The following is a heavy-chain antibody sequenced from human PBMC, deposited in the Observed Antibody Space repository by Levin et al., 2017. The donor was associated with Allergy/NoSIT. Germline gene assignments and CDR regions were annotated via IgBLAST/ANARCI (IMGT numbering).Heavy chain of an antibody. D-gene: IGHD5-24*01. V-gene: IGHV6-1*01. CDR3: ARDQATATSTDFDY. CDR2: TYYRSKWYN. Sequence: PSETLSLTCAISGDSVSSNSAAWNWIRQSPSRGLEWLGRTYYRSKWYNDYAVSVKSRITINPDTSKNQFSLQLNSVTPEDTAVYYCARDQATATSTDFDYWGQGTLVTVSS. CDR1: GDSVSSNSAA. J-gene: IGHJ4*02.